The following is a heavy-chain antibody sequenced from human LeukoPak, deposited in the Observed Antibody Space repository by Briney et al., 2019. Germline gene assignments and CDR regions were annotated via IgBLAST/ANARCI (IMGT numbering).Heavy chain of an antibody. CDR1: GGSINSYY. V-gene: IGHV4-4*07. D-gene: IGHD3-3*01. J-gene: IGHJ4*02. CDR2: IYSSGNT. Sequence: SETLSLTCTVSGGSINSYYWSWIRQPAGKGLEWIGRIYSSGNTNYSPSPKSRVTMSVDTSKNHFSLKLRSVTAADTAVYYCARQRVAIRGYYFDGWGQGTLVTVSS. CDR3: ARQRVAIRGYYFDG.